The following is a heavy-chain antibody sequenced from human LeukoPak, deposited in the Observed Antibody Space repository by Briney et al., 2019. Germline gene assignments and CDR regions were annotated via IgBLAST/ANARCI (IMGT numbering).Heavy chain of an antibody. J-gene: IGHJ4*02. V-gene: IGHV3-7*01. D-gene: IGHD2-2*02. CDR3: ARDVGSWYTPLHYPYYFAY. CDR2: IKQDGSEK. Sequence: GGSLRLSCAASGFTYSSYWMSWVRQAPGKGLEWVANIKQDGSEKYYVDSVKGRFTISRDNAKNSLYLQMNSLRAEDTAVYYCARDVGSWYTPLHYPYYFAYWGQGTLVTVSS. CDR1: GFTYSSYW.